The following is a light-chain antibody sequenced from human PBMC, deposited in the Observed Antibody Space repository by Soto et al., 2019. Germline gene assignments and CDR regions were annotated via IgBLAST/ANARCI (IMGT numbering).Light chain of an antibody. CDR3: QQYNIWPPIT. CDR2: SAS. J-gene: IGKJ4*01. V-gene: IGKV3-15*01. CDR1: QTVSIN. Sequence: EILMTQSPATLSVSPGERATLSCRASQTVSINVAWYQQKPGQAPRLLIYSASTRATGTPARFSGDGSGTEFTLTISSLQSEDFAVYYCQQYNIWPPITFGGGTKVDIK.